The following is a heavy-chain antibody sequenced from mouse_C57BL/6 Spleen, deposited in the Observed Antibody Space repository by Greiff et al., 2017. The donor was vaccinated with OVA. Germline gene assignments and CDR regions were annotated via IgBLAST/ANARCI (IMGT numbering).Heavy chain of an antibody. D-gene: IGHD1-1*01. Sequence: EVQRVESGPELVKPGASVKIPCKASGYTFTDYNMDWVKQSHGKSLEWIGDINPNNGGTIYNQKFKGKATLTVDKSSSTAYMELRSLTSEDTAVYYCARWGTTVVEPAWFAYWGQGTLVTVSA. V-gene: IGHV1-18*01. CDR1: GYTFTDYN. CDR3: ARWGTTVVEPAWFAY. J-gene: IGHJ3*01. CDR2: INPNNGGT.